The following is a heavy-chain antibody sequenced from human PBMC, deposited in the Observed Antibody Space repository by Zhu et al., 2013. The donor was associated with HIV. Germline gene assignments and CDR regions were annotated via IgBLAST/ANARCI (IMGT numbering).Heavy chain of an antibody. D-gene: IGHD6-13*01. V-gene: IGHV3-48*03. CDR1: GFTFSSYE. CDR2: ISSSGSTI. J-gene: IGHJ6*02. Sequence: EVQLVESGGGLVQPGGSLRLSCAASGFTFSSYEMNWVRQAPGKGLEWVSYISSSGSTIYYADSVKGRFTISRDNAKNSLYLQMNSLRAEDTAVYYCARDGMGSSWGMDVWGQGTTVTVSS. CDR3: ARDGMGSSWGMDV.